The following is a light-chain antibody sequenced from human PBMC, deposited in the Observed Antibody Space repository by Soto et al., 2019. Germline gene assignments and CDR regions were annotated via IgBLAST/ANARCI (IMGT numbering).Light chain of an antibody. CDR2: GTS. CDR3: QQNYNPPWT. J-gene: IGKJ1*01. Sequence: DIPMTQSPSSLSASVGDSVTITCWASQRVSNYLSWYQQKPGKAPKLLISGTSSLQSGVPPRFSGSRSGTDFALTISSLQPEDFATYYCQQNYNPPWTFGQGTKVEVK. V-gene: IGKV1-39*01. CDR1: QRVSNY.